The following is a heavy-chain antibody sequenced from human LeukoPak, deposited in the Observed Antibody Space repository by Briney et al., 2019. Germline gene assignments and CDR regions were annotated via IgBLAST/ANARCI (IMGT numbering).Heavy chain of an antibody. J-gene: IGHJ4*02. V-gene: IGHV3-30*01. CDR3: ARDMRLYGSSGHFDS. CDR1: GFTFSSHA. D-gene: IGHD6-13*01. CDR2: ILYDGSNK. Sequence: GGSLRLSCAASGFTFSSHALHWVRQAPGKGLEWVAVILYDGSNKFYVDSVKGRFSISRDNSKNTLYLQMNSLSVEDTAVYYCARDMRLYGSSGHFDSWGQGTLVTVSS.